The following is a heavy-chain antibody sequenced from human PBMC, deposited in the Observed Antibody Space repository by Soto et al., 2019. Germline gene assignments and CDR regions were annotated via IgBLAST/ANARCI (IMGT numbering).Heavy chain of an antibody. Sequence: PGQSINIPWVSFAYSFINFWISLLIKMKGKGLEWMGRIDPSDSYTNYGPSFQGHVTFSADESINTAYLQWSSLKASDTAMYYCARHRHPGSPWKVVTAWGLGFWAQGTLVTRSS. CDR1: AYSFINFW. V-gene: IGHV5-10-1*01. D-gene: IGHD2-21*02. CDR2: IDPSDSYT. CDR3: ARHRHPGSPWKVVTAWGLGF. J-gene: IGHJ4*02.